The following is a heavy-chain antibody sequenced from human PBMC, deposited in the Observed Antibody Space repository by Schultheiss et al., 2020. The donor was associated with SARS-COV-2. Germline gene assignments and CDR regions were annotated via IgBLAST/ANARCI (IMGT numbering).Heavy chain of an antibody. J-gene: IGHJ4*02. Sequence: GESLKISCAASGFTFSSYGMPWVRQAPGKGLEWVAAISYDGSTEYYADSVRGRFSISRDNSKKTLFLQMNSLRAEDTAVYSCTRGYNINSAGGDYWGQGTLVTVSS. D-gene: IGHD2-2*02. CDR2: ISYDGSTE. CDR1: GFTFSSYG. CDR3: TRGYNINSAGGDY. V-gene: IGHV3-30*03.